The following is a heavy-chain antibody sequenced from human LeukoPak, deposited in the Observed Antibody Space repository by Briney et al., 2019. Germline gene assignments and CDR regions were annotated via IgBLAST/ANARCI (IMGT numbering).Heavy chain of an antibody. CDR3: ASFEEWLRGIDY. D-gene: IGHD5-12*01. CDR2: IIPILGIA. J-gene: IGHJ4*02. Sequence: SVKVSCKASGGTFSSYAISWVRQAPGQGLEWMGRIIPILGIANYAQKFQGRVTITADKSTSTAYMELSSLRSEDTAVYYCASFEEWLRGIDYWGQGTLVTVSS. V-gene: IGHV1-69*04. CDR1: GGTFSSYA.